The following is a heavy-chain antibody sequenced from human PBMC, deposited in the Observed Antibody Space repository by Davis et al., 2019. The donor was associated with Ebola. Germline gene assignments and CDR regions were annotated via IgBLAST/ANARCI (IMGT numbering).Heavy chain of an antibody. CDR3: AKSRSYDAFDI. CDR2: IYYSGST. D-gene: IGHD1-26*01. Sequence: LRLSCAASGFTFSSYAMSWIRQHPGKGLEWIGYIYYSGSTYHNPSLKSRVTISVDTSKNQFSLKLSSVTAADTAVYYCAKSRSYDAFDIWGQGTMVTVSS. CDR1: GFTFSSYA. J-gene: IGHJ3*02. V-gene: IGHV4-31*02.